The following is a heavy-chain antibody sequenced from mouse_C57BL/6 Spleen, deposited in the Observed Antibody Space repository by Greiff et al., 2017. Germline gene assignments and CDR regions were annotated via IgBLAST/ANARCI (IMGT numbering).Heavy chain of an antibody. CDR2: IYPGDGDT. D-gene: IGHD1-1*01. J-gene: IGHJ3*01. CDR1: GYAFSSYW. V-gene: IGHV1-80*01. Sequence: LQQSGASVKISCKASGYAFSSYWMNWVKQRPGKGLEWIGQIYPGDGDTNYNGKFKGKATLTADKSSSTAYMQLSSLTSEDSAVYFCARRDGYYGSSSAWFAYWGQGTLVTVSA. CDR3: ARRDGYYGSSSAWFAY.